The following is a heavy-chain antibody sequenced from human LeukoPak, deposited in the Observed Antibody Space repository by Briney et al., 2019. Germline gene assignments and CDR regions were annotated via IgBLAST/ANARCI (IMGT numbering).Heavy chain of an antibody. V-gene: IGHV3-11*01. J-gene: IGHJ5*02. CDR2: ISSSGSTI. CDR3: ARDPGRITMVRGALGNWFDP. D-gene: IGHD3-10*01. CDR1: GFTFSDYY. Sequence: GGSLRLSCAASGFTFSDYYMSWIRQAPGKGLEWVSYISSSGSTIHYADSVKGRFTISRDNAKNSLYLQMNSLRAEDTAVYYCARDPGRITMVRGALGNWFDPWGQGTLVTVSS.